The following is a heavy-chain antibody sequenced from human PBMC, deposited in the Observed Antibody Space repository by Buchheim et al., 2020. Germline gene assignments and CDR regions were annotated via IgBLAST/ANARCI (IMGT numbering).Heavy chain of an antibody. V-gene: IGHV3-23*01. CDR3: ARNGGTYDP. D-gene: IGHD2-8*01. Sequence: EVHVLESGGGLVQPGGSLRLSCVASGFTLSNYDMTWVRQAPGKGLEWVSCITVTGADTYYADSVKGRFTISRDSSKNTAYLQMNGLRAEDTAVYYCARNGGTYDPWGQGTL. J-gene: IGHJ5*02. CDR2: ITVTGADT. CDR1: GFTLSNYD.